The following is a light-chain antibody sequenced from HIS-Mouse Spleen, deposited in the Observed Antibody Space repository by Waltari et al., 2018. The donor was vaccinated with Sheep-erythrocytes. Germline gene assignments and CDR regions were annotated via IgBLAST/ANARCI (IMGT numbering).Light chain of an antibody. CDR3: CSYAGSSTFHVV. CDR1: SSDVGRYNL. Sequence: QSALTQPASVSGSPGQSITISCTGTSSDVGRYNLVSWYQQHPAKAPKRMIYEGSKRPYWVSKRFSGSKSGNTSSLTISGLQAEDEADYYCCSYAGSSTFHVVFGGGTKLTVL. CDR2: EGS. J-gene: IGLJ2*01. V-gene: IGLV2-23*03.